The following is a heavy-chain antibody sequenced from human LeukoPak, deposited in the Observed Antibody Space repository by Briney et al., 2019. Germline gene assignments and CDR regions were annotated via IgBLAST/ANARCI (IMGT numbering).Heavy chain of an antibody. Sequence: GGSLRLSCTASGFTFGEDAMSWFRQTPGKGLEWLGFIRTKTNGATAEYAASVKGRFSISRDDSKSIAYLQMNSLKTEDTAVYYCARLIVVVVAASSYFDSWGQGTRVTVSS. V-gene: IGHV3-49*03. J-gene: IGHJ4*02. CDR2: IRTKTNGATA. CDR3: ARLIVVVVAASSYFDS. D-gene: IGHD2-15*01. CDR1: GFTFGEDA.